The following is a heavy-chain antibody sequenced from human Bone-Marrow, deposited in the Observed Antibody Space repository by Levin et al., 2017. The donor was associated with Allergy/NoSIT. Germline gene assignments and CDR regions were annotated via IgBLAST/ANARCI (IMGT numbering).Heavy chain of an antibody. V-gene: IGHV4-30-2*01. D-gene: IGHD3-16*01. CDR2: IYHSGRT. Sequence: SETLSLTCAVSGGSINTGGYSWGWIRQPPGKDLEWIGYIYHSGRTYYNPFLNSRVTISMDMSKNQFSLKLSSVTATDTAMYYCVRVAGRHMGVFDSWGQGTLVTVSS. J-gene: IGHJ4*02. CDR1: GGSINTGGYS. CDR3: VRVAGRHMGVFDS.